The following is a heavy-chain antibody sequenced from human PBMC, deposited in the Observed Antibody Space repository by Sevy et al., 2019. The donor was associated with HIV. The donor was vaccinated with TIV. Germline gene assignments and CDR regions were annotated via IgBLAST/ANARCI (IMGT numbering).Heavy chain of an antibody. CDR3: AKTDVRYSSGWYVDYYYGMDV. Sequence: GGSLRLSCAASGFTVSSNYMSWVRQAPGKGLEWVSVIYGGGSTYYADPVKGRFTISRDNSKNTVHLQVNSLRAEDTAVYYCAKTDVRYSSGWYVDYYYGMDVWGQGTTVTVSS. J-gene: IGHJ6*02. D-gene: IGHD6-19*01. CDR2: IYGGGST. CDR1: GFTVSSNY. V-gene: IGHV3-53*01.